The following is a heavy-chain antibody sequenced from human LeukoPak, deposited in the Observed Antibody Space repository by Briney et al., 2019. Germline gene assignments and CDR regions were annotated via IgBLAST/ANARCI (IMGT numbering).Heavy chain of an antibody. D-gene: IGHD3-9*01. Sequence: LSLTCAVSGGSITSGAYSWNWIRQAPGKGLEWVSYISSSGSTIYYADSVKGRFTISRDNAKNSLYLQMDSLRAEDTAVYYCARAVTGYYYYGMDVWGQGTTVTVSS. CDR1: GGSITSGAYS. CDR2: ISSSGSTI. J-gene: IGHJ6*02. CDR3: ARAVTGYYYYGMDV. V-gene: IGHV3-11*01.